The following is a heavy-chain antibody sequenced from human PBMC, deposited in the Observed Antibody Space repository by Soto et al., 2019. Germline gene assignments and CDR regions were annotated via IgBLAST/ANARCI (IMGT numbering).Heavy chain of an antibody. V-gene: IGHV4-39*01. CDR2: IYYSGST. CDR1: GGSTSSSSSY. CDR3: ARHFWARTVVAATIEYFQH. D-gene: IGHD2-15*01. Sequence: SETLSLTCTVSGGSTSSSSSYWGWIRQPPGKGLEWIGSIYYSGSTYYNPSLKSRVTISVDTSKNQFSLKLSSVTAADTAVYYCARHFWARTVVAATIEYFQHWGQGTLVTVSS. J-gene: IGHJ1*01.